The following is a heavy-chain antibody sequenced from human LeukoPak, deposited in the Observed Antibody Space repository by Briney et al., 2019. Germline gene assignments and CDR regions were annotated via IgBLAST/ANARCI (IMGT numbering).Heavy chain of an antibody. J-gene: IGHJ4*02. Sequence: ASVKVSCKVSGYTLTELSMHWVRQAPGKGLEWMGGFDPEDGETIYAQKFQGRVTMTEDTSTDTAYMELSSLRSEDTAVYYCALIIPGSGIAAAGTGGFDYWGQGTLVTVSS. V-gene: IGHV1-24*01. CDR3: ALIIPGSGIAAAGTGGFDY. CDR1: GYTLTELS. CDR2: FDPEDGET. D-gene: IGHD6-13*01.